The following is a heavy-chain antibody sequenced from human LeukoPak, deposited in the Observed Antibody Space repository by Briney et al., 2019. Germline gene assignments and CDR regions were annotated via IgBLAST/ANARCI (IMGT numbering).Heavy chain of an antibody. Sequence: GGSLRLSCAASGFTFGDYAMHWVRQAPGKGLGWVSLITGDGYSTYYGDSVKGRFTISRDNSNNSLYLQMNSLRAEDTALYYCVSRYCSSINCYKASGSGAFDIWGQGTMVTVSS. D-gene: IGHD2-2*02. CDR1: GFTFGDYA. V-gene: IGHV3-43*02. CDR3: VSRYCSSINCYKASGSGAFDI. CDR2: ITGDGYST. J-gene: IGHJ3*02.